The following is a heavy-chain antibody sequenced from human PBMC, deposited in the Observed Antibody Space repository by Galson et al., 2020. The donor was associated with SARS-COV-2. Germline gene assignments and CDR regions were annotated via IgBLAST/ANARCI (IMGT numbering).Heavy chain of an antibody. CDR1: GFAFSSYS. D-gene: IGHD5-18*01. J-gene: IGHJ6*02. CDR3: ARDEGIRGYNYGRLYYGMDV. V-gene: IGHV3-21*01. CDR2: ISTSSKYI. Sequence: NSGGSLRLSCAASGFAFSSYSMNWVRQAPGKGLEWVSSISTSSKYISYADSVKGRFTVSRDNVKKSVYLQMSSLRAEDTAVYYCARDEGIRGYNYGRLYYGMDVWGQGTTVTVSS.